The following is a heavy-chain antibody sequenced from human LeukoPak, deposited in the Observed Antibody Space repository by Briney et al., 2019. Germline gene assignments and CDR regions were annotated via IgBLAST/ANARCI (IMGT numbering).Heavy chain of an antibody. CDR2: IYYSGST. D-gene: IGHD3-22*01. CDR1: GGSISSYY. V-gene: IGHV4-59*01. CDR3: ARYDRSGSPDY. Sequence: SETLSLTCTVSGGSISSYYWSWIRQPPGKGLEWIGYIYYSGSTNYNPSLKSRVTISVDTSKNQFSLKLSSVTAADTAVYYCARYDRSGSPDYWGQGTLVTVSS. J-gene: IGHJ4*02.